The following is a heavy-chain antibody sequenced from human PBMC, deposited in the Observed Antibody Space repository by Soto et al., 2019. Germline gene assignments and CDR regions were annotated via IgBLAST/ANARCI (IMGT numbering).Heavy chain of an antibody. CDR1: GGTFSSDA. D-gene: IGHD2-2*01. Sequence: QVQLVQSGAEVKKPGSSVKVSCRASGGTFSSDAISWVRHAPGRGLEWMGRIIPVFATADYVQRFQGRLTITSDESTSTAYMELSSLGSDDTAVYYCAREHCSGPSCLSRYYQYGMDVWGQGTTVTVSS. CDR3: AREHCSGPSCLSRYYQYGMDV. CDR2: IIPVFATA. V-gene: IGHV1-69*01. J-gene: IGHJ6*02.